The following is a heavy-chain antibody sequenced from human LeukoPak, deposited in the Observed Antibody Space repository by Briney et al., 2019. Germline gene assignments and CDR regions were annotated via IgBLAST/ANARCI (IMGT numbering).Heavy chain of an antibody. CDR2: ISGSGGST. CDR3: AKGHYDFWSGAIDY. D-gene: IGHD3-3*01. V-gene: IGHV3-23*01. CDR1: GFDLSPYT. J-gene: IGHJ4*02. Sequence: GGSLRLSCSASGFDLSPYTTNWVRQAPGKGLEWVSAISGSGGSTYYADSVKGRFTISRDNSKNTLYLQMNSLRAEDTAVYYCAKGHYDFWSGAIDYWGQGTLVTVSS.